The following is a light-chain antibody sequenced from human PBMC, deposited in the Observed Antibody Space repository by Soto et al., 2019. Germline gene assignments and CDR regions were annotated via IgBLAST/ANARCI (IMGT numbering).Light chain of an antibody. CDR3: LLDFRYFWA. Sequence: IQMTQSPSSLSASVGDRVTITCRASQAIRTALGWYQQKPGKVPKLLIYAASILQSGVPSRFSGSGSGTDFTLTISSLQPEDFATYYRLLDFRYFWAFGQGTKVDIK. CDR1: QAIRTA. J-gene: IGKJ1*01. CDR2: AAS. V-gene: IGKV1-6*02.